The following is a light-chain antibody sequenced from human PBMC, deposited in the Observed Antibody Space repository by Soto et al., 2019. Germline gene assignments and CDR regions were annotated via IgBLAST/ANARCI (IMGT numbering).Light chain of an antibody. CDR2: EGS. CDR3: CSYASTSTYI. J-gene: IGLJ1*01. V-gene: IGLV2-23*01. Sequence: QSVMTQPASVSGSPGQSITISCTGTSSDVGSYNLVSWYQQHPGKAPKLMIYEGSKRPSGVSNRFSGSKSGNTASLTISGLQADDEADYYCCSYASTSTYIYGTSTKVTV. CDR1: SSDVGSYNL.